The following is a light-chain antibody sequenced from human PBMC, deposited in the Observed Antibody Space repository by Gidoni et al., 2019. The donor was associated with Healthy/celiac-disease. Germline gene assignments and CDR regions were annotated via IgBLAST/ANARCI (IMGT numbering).Light chain of an antibody. CDR1: QSVISSF. CDR2: GAS. Sequence: EILLPQSPGTLSLSPGERATLSCRASQSVISSFLTWYQQRPGQAPRLLIYGASIRATGIPDRFSGSGFGTDFTLTISRLESEDFAVYYCQQYGSSRPWTFGQGTKVEIK. J-gene: IGKJ1*01. CDR3: QQYGSSRPWT. V-gene: IGKV3-20*01.